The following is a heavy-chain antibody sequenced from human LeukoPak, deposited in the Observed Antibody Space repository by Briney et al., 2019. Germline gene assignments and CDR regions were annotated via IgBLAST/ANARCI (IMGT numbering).Heavy chain of an antibody. V-gene: IGHV4-59*01. Sequence: SETLSLTCTVSGGSISSYYWSWIRQPPGKGLEWIGYIYYSGSTNYNPSLKSRVTISVDTSKNQFSLKLSSVTAADTAVYYCARGKVAAGHFDYWGQGTLVTVSS. D-gene: IGHD6-13*01. CDR3: ARGKVAAGHFDY. CDR1: GGSISSYY. CDR2: IYYSGST. J-gene: IGHJ4*02.